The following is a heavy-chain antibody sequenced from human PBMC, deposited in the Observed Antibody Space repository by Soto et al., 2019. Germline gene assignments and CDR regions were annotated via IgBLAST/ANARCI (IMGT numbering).Heavy chain of an antibody. V-gene: IGHV3-64*01. J-gene: IGHJ6*02. CDR3: ARDGHGIIATNLDV. Sequence: EVQLVESGGGLVQPGGSLRLSCAASGFTFSSYAMHWVRQAPGKGLEYVSAISSNGGSTYYANSVKGRFTISRDNSKYPLYRQLGRLRDEDMAVYYCARDGHGIIATNLDVWGQGTTVTVSS. D-gene: IGHD1-1*01. CDR2: ISSNGGST. CDR1: GFTFSSYA.